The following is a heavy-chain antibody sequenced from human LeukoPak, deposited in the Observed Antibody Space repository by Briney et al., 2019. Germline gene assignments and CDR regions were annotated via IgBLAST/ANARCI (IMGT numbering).Heavy chain of an antibody. D-gene: IGHD7-27*01. Sequence: GGSLRLSCAASGLSFSTYWMTWVRQAPGKGLEWVAHIKQDGSEKYYVDSVKGRFTISRDNAKNSLYVQMNSLRAEDTAVYYCASWKTGITYFDYWGQGTLVTVPS. J-gene: IGHJ4*02. CDR3: ASWKTGITYFDY. CDR2: IKQDGSEK. CDR1: GLSFSTYW. V-gene: IGHV3-7*02.